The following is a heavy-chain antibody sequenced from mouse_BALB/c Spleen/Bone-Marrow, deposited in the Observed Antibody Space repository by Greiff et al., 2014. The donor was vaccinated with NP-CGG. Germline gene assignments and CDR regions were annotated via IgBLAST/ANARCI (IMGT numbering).Heavy chain of an antibody. D-gene: IGHD2-1*01. CDR2: ISYDGSN. V-gene: IGHV3-6*02. CDR1: GYSITSGYY. Sequence: EVQLQQSGPGLVKPSQSLSLTCSVTGYSITSGYYWNWIRQFPGNKLEWMGYISYDGSNNYNPSPKNRISITRDTSKNQFFLKLNSVTTEDTATYYCARDLLWSYWGQGTSVTVSS. CDR3: ARDLLWSY. J-gene: IGHJ4*01.